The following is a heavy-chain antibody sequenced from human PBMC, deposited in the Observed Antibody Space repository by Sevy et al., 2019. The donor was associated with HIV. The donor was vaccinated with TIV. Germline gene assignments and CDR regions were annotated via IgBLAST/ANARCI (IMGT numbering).Heavy chain of an antibody. Sequence: GGSLRLSCTASGFTFRTYAMSWVRQAPGKGLDWVSGKGLEWVSAISGSDSTYYADSVKGRFTISRDNAKNSLYLQMNSLRAEDTAVYYCARVSDSGFLEWLFDYYYYGMDVWGQGTTVTVSS. D-gene: IGHD3-3*01. CDR1: GFTFRTYA. CDR3: ARVSDSGFLEWLFDYYYYGMDV. J-gene: IGHJ6*02. V-gene: IGHV3-21*01. CDR2: AISGSDST.